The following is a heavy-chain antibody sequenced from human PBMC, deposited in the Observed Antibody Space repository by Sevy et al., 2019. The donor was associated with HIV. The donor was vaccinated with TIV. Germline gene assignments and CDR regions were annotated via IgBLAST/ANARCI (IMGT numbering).Heavy chain of an antibody. CDR3: ARTALTKGRGPFDY. V-gene: IGHV4-59*13. CDR1: GGSISSYY. CDR2: IYYSGST. D-gene: IGHD1-1*01. J-gene: IGHJ4*02. Sequence: SETLSLTCTVSGGSISSYYWSWIRQPPGKGLEWIGYIYYSGSTNYNPSLKSRVTISVDTSKNQFSLKLSSVTAADTAVYYCARTALTKGRGPFDYWGQGTLVTVSS.